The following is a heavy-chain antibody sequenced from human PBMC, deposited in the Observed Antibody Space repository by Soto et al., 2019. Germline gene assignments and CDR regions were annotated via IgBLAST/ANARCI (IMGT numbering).Heavy chain of an antibody. CDR1: GGTFSSYT. Sequence: SVKVSCKASGGTFSSYTMSWVRQAPGQGLEWMGGIIPIFGTTTYAHKFQVRVTITADESTSTVYMELSSLRGEDTAVYYCARGAINTLAYYYGMDVWGQGTTVTV. D-gene: IGHD2-15*01. CDR3: ARGAINTLAYYYGMDV. CDR2: IIPIFGTT. J-gene: IGHJ6*02. V-gene: IGHV1-69*13.